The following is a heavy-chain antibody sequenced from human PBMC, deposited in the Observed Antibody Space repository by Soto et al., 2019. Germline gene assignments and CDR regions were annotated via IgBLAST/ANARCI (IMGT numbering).Heavy chain of an antibody. CDR2: IYWNDEK. Sequence: QITLKESGPTLVKPTQTLTLTCTFSGFSLTTSGVGVGWIRQPPGKALEWLAIIYWNDEKRYSPSLNSRVTITLGTSKNQVVLTMTNMDPVDTATYYCAPSFHLYDYVLGRVDYWGQGTLVTVSS. V-gene: IGHV2-5*01. CDR1: GFSLTTSGVG. J-gene: IGHJ4*02. D-gene: IGHD3-16*01. CDR3: APSFHLYDYVLGRVDY.